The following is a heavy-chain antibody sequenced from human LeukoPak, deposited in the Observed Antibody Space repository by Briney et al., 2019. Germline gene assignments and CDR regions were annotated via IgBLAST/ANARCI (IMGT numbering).Heavy chain of an antibody. J-gene: IGHJ4*02. CDR3: AEDPQRWLEPGGYFDY. D-gene: IGHD5-24*01. CDR2: ISGSGGST. V-gene: IGHV3-23*01. CDR1: GFTFSSYA. Sequence: GGSLRLSCAASGFTFSSYAMSWVRQAPGKGLEWVSAISGSGGSTYYADSVKGRFTISRDNSKNTLYLQMNSLRAEDTAVYYCAEDPQRWLEPGGYFDYWGQGTLVTVSS.